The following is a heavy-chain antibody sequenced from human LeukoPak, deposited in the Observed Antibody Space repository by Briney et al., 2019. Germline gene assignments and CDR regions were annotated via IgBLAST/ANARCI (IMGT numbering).Heavy chain of an antibody. J-gene: IGHJ3*02. CDR3: ARDGPEITRRGAFDI. CDR1: GFTFSSCI. Sequence: GGSLRLSCAASGFTFSSCIMNWVRQAPGKGLEWVSSISSSSTYIHYAESVKGRLTISRDNAKNSLFLQINSLRAEDTAVYYCARDGPEITRRGAFDIWGQGTMVTVSS. CDR2: ISSSSTYI. V-gene: IGHV3-21*06. D-gene: IGHD3-10*01.